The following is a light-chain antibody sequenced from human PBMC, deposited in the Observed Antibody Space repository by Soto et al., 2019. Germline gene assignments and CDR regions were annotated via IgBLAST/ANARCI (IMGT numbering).Light chain of an antibody. CDR1: NIGNKR. Sequence: ELTQPPSVSVAPEKTATITCGGDNIGNKRVHWYRQKPGQAPVLVISYDSDRPSGIPERFSGSNSGNTATLTISRVEAGDEADYYCQVWDIMTDNYVFGTGTKLTVL. CDR3: QVWDIMTDNYV. J-gene: IGLJ1*01. CDR2: YDS. V-gene: IGLV3-21*04.